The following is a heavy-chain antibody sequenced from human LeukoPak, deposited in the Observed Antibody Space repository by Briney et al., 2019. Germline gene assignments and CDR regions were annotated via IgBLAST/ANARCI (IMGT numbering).Heavy chain of an antibody. CDR3: AKAGSSWSFFDY. Sequence: GGSLRLSCAASGFTFDDYAMHWVRQAPGKGLEWVSGISRNSGSIGYADSVKGRFTISRDNAKNSLYLQMNSLRAEDTALYYCAKAGSSWSFFDYWGQGTLVTVSS. CDR2: ISRNSGSI. J-gene: IGHJ4*02. D-gene: IGHD6-13*01. CDR1: GFTFDDYA. V-gene: IGHV3-9*01.